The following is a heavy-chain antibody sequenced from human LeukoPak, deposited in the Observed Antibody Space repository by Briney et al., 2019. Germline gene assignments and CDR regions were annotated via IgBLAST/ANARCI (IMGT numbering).Heavy chain of an antibody. Sequence: AGGSLRLSCAASGFTFSRYSMSWVRQAPGKGLEWVSSISGDSNYIYYADSVEGRFTISRDNAKNSLYLQMNSLRAEDTAVYYCANHLACGSTSCPPFDYWGQGTLVTVSS. CDR2: ISGDSNYI. CDR3: ANHLACGSTSCPPFDY. CDR1: GFTFSRYS. J-gene: IGHJ4*02. D-gene: IGHD2-2*01. V-gene: IGHV3-21*01.